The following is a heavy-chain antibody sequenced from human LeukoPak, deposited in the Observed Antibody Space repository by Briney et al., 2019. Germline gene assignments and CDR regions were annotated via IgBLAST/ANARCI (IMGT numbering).Heavy chain of an antibody. CDR1: GFTFSSYG. D-gene: IGHD4-23*01. CDR2: ISGSGGST. J-gene: IGHJ4*02. V-gene: IGHV3-23*01. CDR3: AKAPYDYGGSAHFDY. Sequence: GGTLRLSCAASGFTFSSYGMSWVRQAPGKGLEWVSAISGSGGSTYYADSVKGRFTISRDNSKNTLYLQMNSLRAEDTAVYYCAKAPYDYGGSAHFDYWGQGTLVTVSS.